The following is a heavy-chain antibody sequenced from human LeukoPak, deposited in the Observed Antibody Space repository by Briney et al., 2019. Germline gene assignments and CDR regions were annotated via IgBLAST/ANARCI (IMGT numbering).Heavy chain of an antibody. J-gene: IGHJ4*02. CDR1: GYSFTSHD. Sequence: ASVKVSCKASGYSFTSHDTNWARQATGQGLEWMGWMNPNSGNTGYAQKFQDRVTMTRNTSISTAYLELSSLGSEDTAMYYCASALKRGSAGTLIDHWGQGTLVTVSS. CDR2: MNPNSGNT. D-gene: IGHD6-13*01. V-gene: IGHV1-8*01. CDR3: ASALKRGSAGTLIDH.